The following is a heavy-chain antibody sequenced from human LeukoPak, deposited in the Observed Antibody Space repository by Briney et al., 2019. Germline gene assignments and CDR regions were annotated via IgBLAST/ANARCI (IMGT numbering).Heavy chain of an antibody. CDR3: ARASDSSSPPPYSYYYYMDV. CDR1: GFTFNNCP. V-gene: IGHV3-23*01. D-gene: IGHD6-6*01. Sequence: GGSLRLSCAGSGFTFNNCPISWLRQTPGKGLEWVSAITGGAADSTYYADSVKGRFTISRDNSKNTLDLQMNSLRSDDTAVYYCARASDSSSPPPYSYYYYMDVWGKGTTVTVSS. CDR2: ITGGAADST. J-gene: IGHJ6*03.